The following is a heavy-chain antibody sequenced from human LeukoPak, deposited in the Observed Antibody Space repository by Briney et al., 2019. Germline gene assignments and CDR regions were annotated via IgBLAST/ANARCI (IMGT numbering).Heavy chain of an antibody. J-gene: IGHJ4*02. V-gene: IGHV1-18*01. CDR3: ARPSGGTRTDYFDY. CDR1: GYTFTSFG. D-gene: IGHD3-10*01. CDR2: ISAYNGNT. Sequence: ASVKVSCKASGYTFTSFGFSWVRQAPGQGLEWMGWISAYNGNTDYAQKLQGRVTMTTDTSTSTAYMELRSLRSDDTAVYYCARPSGGTRTDYFDYWGQGTLVTVSS.